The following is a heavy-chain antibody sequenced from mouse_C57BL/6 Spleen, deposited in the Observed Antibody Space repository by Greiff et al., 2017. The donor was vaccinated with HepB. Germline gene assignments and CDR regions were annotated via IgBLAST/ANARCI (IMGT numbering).Heavy chain of an antibody. Sequence: VQLQQSGAELMKPGASVKLSCKATGYTFTGYWIEWVKQRPGHGLEWIGEILTGSGSTNYNEKFKGKATFTADTSSNTAYMQLSSLSTEDSVINYCARRGGKLTTVLSYCDYWGQGTTLTVTA. CDR1: GYTFTGYW. V-gene: IGHV1-9*01. CDR3: ARRGGKLTTVLSYCDY. D-gene: IGHD1-1*01. J-gene: IGHJ2*01. CDR2: ILTGSGST.